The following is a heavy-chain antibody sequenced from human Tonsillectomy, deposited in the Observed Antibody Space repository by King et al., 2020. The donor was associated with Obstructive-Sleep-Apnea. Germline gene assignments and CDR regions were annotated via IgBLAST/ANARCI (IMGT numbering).Heavy chain of an antibody. J-gene: IGHJ3*02. D-gene: IGHD6-19*01. CDR2: ISWNSGSI. CDR1: GFTFDDYA. V-gene: IGHV3-9*01. Sequence: VQLVESGGGLVQPGRSLRLSCAASGFTFDDYAMHWVRQAPGKGLEWVSGISWNSGSIGYADSVKGRFTISRDNAKNSLYLQMNSLRAEDTALYYCVKPAGYSSGWSPKDAFEIWGQGTMVTVSS. CDR3: VKPAGYSSGWSPKDAFEI.